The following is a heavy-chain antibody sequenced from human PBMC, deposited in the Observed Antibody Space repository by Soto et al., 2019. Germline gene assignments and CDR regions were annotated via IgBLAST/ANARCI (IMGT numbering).Heavy chain of an antibody. V-gene: IGHV6-1*01. CDR2: TYYRSKWYN. Sequence: SQTLSLTCAISGDSVSSNSAAWNWIRQSSSRGLEWLGRTYYRSKWYNDYAVSVKSRITINPDTSKNQFSLQLNSVTPEDTAVYYCARDGNDFWSGYYSGDRNYYYYYMDVWGKGTTVTVSS. CDR3: ARDGNDFWSGYYSGDRNYYYYYMDV. CDR1: GDSVSSNSAA. J-gene: IGHJ6*03. D-gene: IGHD3-3*01.